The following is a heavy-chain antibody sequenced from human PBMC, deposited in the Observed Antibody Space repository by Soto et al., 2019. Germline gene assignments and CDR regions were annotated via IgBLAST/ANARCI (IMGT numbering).Heavy chain of an antibody. CDR3: ARVDFWSGNDY. Sequence: ASVKVSCKASGYTFTSYAMHWVRQAPGQRLEWMGWINAGNSNTKYSQKFQCRVTITRDTSASTAYMELSSLRSEDTAVYYCARVDFWSGNDYWGQGTLVTVSS. D-gene: IGHD3-3*01. V-gene: IGHV1-3*01. CDR1: GYTFTSYA. J-gene: IGHJ4*02. CDR2: INAGNSNT.